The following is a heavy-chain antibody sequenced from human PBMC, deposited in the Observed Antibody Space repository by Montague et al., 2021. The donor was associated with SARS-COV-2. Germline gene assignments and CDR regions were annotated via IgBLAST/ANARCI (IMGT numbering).Heavy chain of an antibody. CDR3: ASPTYYYDSSGSDAFDI. CDR1: GGSISSSNYY. Sequence: SETLSLTCTVSGGSISSSNYYWGWIRQPPGKGLEWIGSIYYSGSTYYNPSLKSRVTTSVDTSKNQFSLKLSSVTAADTAVYYCASPTYYYDSSGSDAFDIWGQGTMVTVSS. J-gene: IGHJ3*02. V-gene: IGHV4-39*01. D-gene: IGHD3-22*01. CDR2: IYYSGST.